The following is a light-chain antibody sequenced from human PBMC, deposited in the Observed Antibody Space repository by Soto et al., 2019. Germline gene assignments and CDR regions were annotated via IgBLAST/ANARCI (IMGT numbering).Light chain of an antibody. CDR1: QSVSSSY. V-gene: IGKV3-20*01. J-gene: IGKJ1*01. CDR3: QQYGSSPSWT. Sequence: ELVLTQSPGTLSLSPGERATLSCRASQSVSSSYLAWYQQKPGQAPRLIIYGASSRATVIPDRFSGSGSGTDFTLTISRLEPEDFAVYYCQQYGSSPSWTFGQGTKVDIK. CDR2: GAS.